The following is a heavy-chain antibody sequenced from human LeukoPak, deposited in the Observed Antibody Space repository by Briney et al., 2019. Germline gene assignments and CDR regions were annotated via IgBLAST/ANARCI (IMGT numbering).Heavy chain of an antibody. D-gene: IGHD2-15*01. CDR1: GFTFSISA. CDR2: IWNNGGST. V-gene: IGHV3-23*01. CDR3: AKQLGYCSEGRCYFPY. Sequence: PGGSLSLSCTASGFTFSISAMSWARHAPGTGLERVSVIWNNGGSTYYAGSQQRRFTTTRDNSKSTLCLQMNSLRAEDTAVYYCAKQLGYCSEGRCYFPYWGEGTLVTVSS. J-gene: IGHJ4*02.